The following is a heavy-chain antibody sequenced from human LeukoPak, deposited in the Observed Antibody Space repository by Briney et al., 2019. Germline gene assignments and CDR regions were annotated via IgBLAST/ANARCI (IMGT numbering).Heavy chain of an antibody. CDR2: IKYNEKT. CDR3: AKHLTGGSYPMDF. J-gene: IGHJ4*02. V-gene: IGHV4-59*08. CDR1: GASITDYY. Sequence: SETLSLTCTVSGASITDYYWTWIRQPPGKTLEYIAYIKYNEKTYYNPSLNGRVTLSVDTFRNQFSLRLTSVTAADTAVYYCAKHLTGGSYPMDFWGQGALVTGSS.